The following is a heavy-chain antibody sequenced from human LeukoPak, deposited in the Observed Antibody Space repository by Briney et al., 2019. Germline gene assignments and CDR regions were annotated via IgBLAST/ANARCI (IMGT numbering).Heavy chain of an antibody. V-gene: IGHV3-23*01. Sequence: PGGSLRLSCAASGFTVSSNYMSWVRQAPGKGLEWVSAISGSGGSTYYADSVKGRFTVSRDNSKNTLYLQMNSLRAEDTAVYYCAKESHHIVLMVYASHWGQGTLVTVSS. CDR1: GFTVSSNY. J-gene: IGHJ4*02. CDR3: AKESHHIVLMVYASH. CDR2: ISGSGGST. D-gene: IGHD2-8*01.